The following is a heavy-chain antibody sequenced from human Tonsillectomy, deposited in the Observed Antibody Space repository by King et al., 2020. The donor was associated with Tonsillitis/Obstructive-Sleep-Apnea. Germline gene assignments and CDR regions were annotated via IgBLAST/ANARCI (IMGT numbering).Heavy chain of an antibody. CDR3: AKAVWGYCSSSSCYPAFDF. D-gene: IGHD2-2*01. CDR2: ISYDGSNK. Sequence: QLVQSGGGVVQPGRSLRLSCAVSGFTFSRYGMHWVRQAPGKGLEWVAVISYDGSNKYYADFVKGRFTISRDNSMDTLYLQMNSLRAEDTAVYYCAKAVWGYCSSSSCYPAFDFWGQGTMVTVSS. CDR1: GFTFSRYG. V-gene: IGHV3-30*18. J-gene: IGHJ3*01.